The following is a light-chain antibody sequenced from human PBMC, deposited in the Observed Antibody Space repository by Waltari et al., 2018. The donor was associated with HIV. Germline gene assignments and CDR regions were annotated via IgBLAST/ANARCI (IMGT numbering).Light chain of an antibody. V-gene: IGLV2-14*01. CDR3: NSYRSSTTPCV. Sequence: QSALTQSASVSGSPGQSITISCTGTSSAVGGHNYVSWYQQHPGKAPKLLIYEVSNRPSGVSNRFSGSKSGNTASMTISGLQAEDEADYYCNSYRSSTTPCVFGTGTKVTVL. CDR2: EVS. CDR1: SSAVGGHNY. J-gene: IGLJ1*01.